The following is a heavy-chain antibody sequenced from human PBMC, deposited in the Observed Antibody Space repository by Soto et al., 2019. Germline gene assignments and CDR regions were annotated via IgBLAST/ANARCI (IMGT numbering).Heavy chain of an antibody. CDR1: GVSITSGDYY. V-gene: IGHV4-30-4*01. D-gene: IGHD3-3*01. CDR2: IDYSGNT. Sequence: TLSLTCTVSGVSITSGDYYWNWIRQPPGKGLEWIGNIDYSGNTYYNPSLKSRLTISLDTSKNQFSLKLSSVTAADTAVYYCASFGVASMNWFDPWGQGTLVTVSS. J-gene: IGHJ5*02. CDR3: ASFGVASMNWFDP.